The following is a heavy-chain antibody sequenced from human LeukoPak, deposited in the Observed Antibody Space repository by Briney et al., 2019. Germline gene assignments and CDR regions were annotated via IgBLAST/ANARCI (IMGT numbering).Heavy chain of an antibody. D-gene: IGHD3-22*01. V-gene: IGHV3-53*01. CDR3: ARGATMIYFDY. CDR1: GFTFSSNY. Sequence: GGSLRLSCAASGFTFSSNYMSWVRQAPGKGLEWVSVIYSGGSTYYADSVKGRFTISRDNSKNTLYLQMNSLRAEDTAVYYCARGATMIYFDYWGQGTLVTVSS. CDR2: IYSGGST. J-gene: IGHJ4*02.